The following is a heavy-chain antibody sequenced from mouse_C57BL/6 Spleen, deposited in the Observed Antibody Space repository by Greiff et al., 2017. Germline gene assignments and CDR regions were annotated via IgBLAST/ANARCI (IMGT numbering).Heavy chain of an antibody. D-gene: IGHD1-1*01. CDR3: ARGGGNYGSSYWYFDV. V-gene: IGHV1-61*01. J-gene: IGHJ1*03. CDR2: IYPSDSET. CDR1: GYTFTSYW. Sequence: QVQLQQPGAELVRPGSSVKLSCKASGYTFTSYWMDWVKQRPGQGLEWIGNIYPSDSETHYNQKFKDKATLTVDKSSSTAYMQLSSLTSEDSAVYYCARGGGNYGSSYWYFDVWGTGTTVTVSS.